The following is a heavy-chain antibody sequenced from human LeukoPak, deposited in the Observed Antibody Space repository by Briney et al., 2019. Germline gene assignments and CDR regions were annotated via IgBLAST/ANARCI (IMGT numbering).Heavy chain of an antibody. CDR3: AKVIYYDFWSGYSPVDY. CDR2: ISGSGGST. J-gene: IGHJ4*02. CDR1: GFTISNYA. D-gene: IGHD3-3*01. V-gene: IGHV3-23*01. Sequence: LTGGSLRLSCAASGFTISNYAMSWVRQAPGKGLEWVSAISGSGGSTYYADSVKGRFTISRDNSRNTLYLQMNSLRAEDTAVYYCAKVIYYDFWSGYSPVDYWGQGTLVTVSS.